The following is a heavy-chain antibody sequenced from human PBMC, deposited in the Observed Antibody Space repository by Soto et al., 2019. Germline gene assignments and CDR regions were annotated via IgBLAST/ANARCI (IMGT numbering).Heavy chain of an antibody. J-gene: IGHJ6*02. CDR3: AGDIYSSSHALYYYDGMDV. CDR2: INPNSGGT. D-gene: IGHD6-6*01. Sequence: ASVKVSCKASGYTFTGYYMHWVRQAPGQGLEWMGWINPNSGGTKYAQKFQGWVTMTRDTSISTAYMELIRLRSDDTAVYYWAGDIYSSSHALYYYDGMDVWGQGTTVTVSS. V-gene: IGHV1-2*04. CDR1: GYTFTGYY.